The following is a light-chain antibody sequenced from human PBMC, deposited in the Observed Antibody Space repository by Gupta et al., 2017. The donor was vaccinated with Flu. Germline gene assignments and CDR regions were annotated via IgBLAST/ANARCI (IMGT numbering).Light chain of an antibody. V-gene: IGKV2-28*01. J-gene: IGKJ3*01. CDR2: RGS. Sequence: EIVMTQSPLSLPVTPGEPASISCMSSQSLLNTNGFTYLNWYLQKPGQSPQLLIYRGSKRASGVPDRFSGSGSGTDFTLKSSRGEAEDFGVYYGKQNLATFTFGHGTKVEIK. CDR3: KQNLATFT. CDR1: QSLLNTNGFTY.